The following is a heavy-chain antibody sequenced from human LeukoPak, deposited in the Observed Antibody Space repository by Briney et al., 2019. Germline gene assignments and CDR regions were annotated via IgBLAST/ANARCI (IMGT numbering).Heavy chain of an antibody. CDR1: GGSISSSSYC. CDR3: ARNNRGSGWYPLYYFDY. D-gene: IGHD6-19*01. Sequence: SETLSLTCTVSGGSISSSSYCWGWIRQPPGKGLEWIGSINYSGSTDYNPSLKSRVTISVDTSKKQFSLKLTSLTAADTAVYYCARNNRGSGWYPLYYFDYWGQGTLVTVSS. J-gene: IGHJ4*02. CDR2: INYSGST. V-gene: IGHV4-39*01.